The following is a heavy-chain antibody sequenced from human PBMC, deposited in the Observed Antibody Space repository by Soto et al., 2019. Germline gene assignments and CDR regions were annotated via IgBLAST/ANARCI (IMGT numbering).Heavy chain of an antibody. CDR3: AKDPLWFGEFVGSSFDY. CDR2: ISGSGGST. D-gene: IGHD3-10*01. V-gene: IGHV3-23*01. Sequence: EVQLLESGGGLVQPGGSLRLSCAASGFTFSSYAMSWVRQAPGKGLEWVSAISGSGGSTYYADSVKGRFTISRDNSKNTLYLQMNSLRAEDTAVYYCAKDPLWFGEFVGSSFDYWGQGTLVTVSS. J-gene: IGHJ4*02. CDR1: GFTFSSYA.